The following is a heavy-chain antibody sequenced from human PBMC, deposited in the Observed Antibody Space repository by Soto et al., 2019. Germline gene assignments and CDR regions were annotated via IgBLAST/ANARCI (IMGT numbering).Heavy chain of an antibody. CDR2: ISSSSSSI. Sequence: PGGSLRLSCAASGFTFSSYTMNWVRQAPGKGLEWVSYISSSSSSIYYADSVKGRFTISRDNAKNSLYLQMNSLRAEDTAVYYCARVLPAVYYYYMDVWGKGTTVTVSS. V-gene: IGHV3-48*01. J-gene: IGHJ6*03. CDR1: GFTFSSYT. CDR3: ARVLPAVYYYYMDV. D-gene: IGHD2-2*01.